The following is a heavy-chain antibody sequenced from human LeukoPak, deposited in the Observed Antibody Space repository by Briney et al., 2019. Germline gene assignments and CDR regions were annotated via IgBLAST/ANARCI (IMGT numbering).Heavy chain of an antibody. CDR2: ISSSSSTI. J-gene: IGHJ5*02. Sequence: GGSLRLSCAASGFTFSSYSMNWVRQAPGKGLEWVSYISSSSSTIYYADSVKGRFTISRDNAKNSLYLQMNSLRAADTAVYYCARGIREVTIFGVVTLNWFDPWGQGTLVTVSS. CDR1: GFTFSSYS. CDR3: ARGIREVTIFGVVTLNWFDP. D-gene: IGHD3-3*01. V-gene: IGHV3-48*04.